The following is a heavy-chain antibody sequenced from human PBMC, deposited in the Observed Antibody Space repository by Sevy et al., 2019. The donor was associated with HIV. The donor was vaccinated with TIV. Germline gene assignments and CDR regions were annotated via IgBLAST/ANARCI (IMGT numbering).Heavy chain of an antibody. CDR2: LSLDGSTK. J-gene: IGHJ4*02. CDR1: GFSVSSHA. V-gene: IGHV3-30*04. D-gene: IGHD6-19*01. Sequence: GGSLRLSCAASGFSVSSHAMHWVRQAPGKGLEWVALLSLDGSTKYYADSVKGRFSISRDNSKNILYLQMNSLRPADTALYYCTRDAGYSVGWYPSNYWGQGTLVTVSS. CDR3: TRDAGYSVGWYPSNY.